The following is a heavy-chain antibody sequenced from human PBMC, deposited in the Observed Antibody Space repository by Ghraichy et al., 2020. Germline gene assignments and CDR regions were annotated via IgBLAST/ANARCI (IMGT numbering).Heavy chain of an antibody. V-gene: IGHV3-21*01. CDR2: ISSSSSYI. CDR3: ARAPSRPPGSYTVTTNPYYYGMDV. CDR1: GFTFSSYS. Sequence: GGSLRLSCAASGFTFSSYSMNWVRQAPGKGLEWVSSISSSSSYIYYADSVKGRFTISRDNAKNSLYLQMNSLRAEDTAVYYCARAPSRPPGSYTVTTNPYYYGMDVWGQGTTVTVSS. D-gene: IGHD4-17*01. J-gene: IGHJ6*02.